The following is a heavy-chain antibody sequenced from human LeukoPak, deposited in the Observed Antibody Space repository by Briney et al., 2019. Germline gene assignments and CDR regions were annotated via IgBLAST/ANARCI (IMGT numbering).Heavy chain of an antibody. Sequence: GGSLRLSCAASGFDFSSYGMHWVRQAPGKGLEWVAFIWYDGSNKYYADSVKGRFTISRDNSKNTLYLQMNSLRAEDTAVYYCARDGIAYYYYMDVWGKGTTVTVSS. J-gene: IGHJ6*03. CDR1: GFDFSSYG. CDR2: IWYDGSNK. CDR3: ARDGIAYYYYMDV. V-gene: IGHV3-33*01. D-gene: IGHD1-14*01.